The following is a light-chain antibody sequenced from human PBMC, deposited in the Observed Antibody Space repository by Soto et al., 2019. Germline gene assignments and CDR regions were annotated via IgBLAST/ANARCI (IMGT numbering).Light chain of an antibody. J-gene: IGLJ2*01. CDR2: YDS. CDR1: NIGSKG. CDR3: QVWDSSRHVV. V-gene: IGLV3-21*04. Sequence: SYELTQPPSVSVAPGKTARITCEGNNIGSKGVHWYQQRPGQAPVLVMFYDSDRPSGIPERFSGSKSGDTATLTINRVEAGDEADYYCQVWDSSRHVVFGGGTQVTVL.